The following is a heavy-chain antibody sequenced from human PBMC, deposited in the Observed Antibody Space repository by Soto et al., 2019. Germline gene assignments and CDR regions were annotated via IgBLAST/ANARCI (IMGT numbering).Heavy chain of an antibody. D-gene: IGHD6-6*01. CDR1: GYTFTSYD. CDR3: ARVGGSSPDYYYYYGMDV. Sequence: ASVKVSCKASGYTFTSYDINWVRQATGQGLEWMGWMNPNSGNTGYAQKFQGRVTMTRNTSISTAYMELSSLRSEDTAVYYCARVGGSSPDYYYYYGMDVWGQGTTVTVSS. V-gene: IGHV1-8*01. J-gene: IGHJ6*02. CDR2: MNPNSGNT.